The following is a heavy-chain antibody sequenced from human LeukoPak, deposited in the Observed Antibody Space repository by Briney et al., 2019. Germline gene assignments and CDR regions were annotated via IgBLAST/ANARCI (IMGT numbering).Heavy chain of an antibody. J-gene: IGHJ6*02. Sequence: GGSLRLSCAASGFTFSSYAMSWVRQAPGKGLEWVSAISGSGGSTYYADSVKGRFTISRDNSKNTLYLQMNSLRAEDTAVYYCARDKGYYDSSGYYPYYYYYGMDVWGQGTTVTVSS. CDR1: GFTFSSYA. CDR3: ARDKGYYDSSGYYPYYYYYGMDV. CDR2: ISGSGGST. V-gene: IGHV3-23*01. D-gene: IGHD3-22*01.